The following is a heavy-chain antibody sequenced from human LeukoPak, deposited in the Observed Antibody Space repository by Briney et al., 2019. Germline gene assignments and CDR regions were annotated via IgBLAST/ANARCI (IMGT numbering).Heavy chain of an antibody. CDR2: IYYSGRT. CDR1: GGSINSYY. D-gene: IGHD6-13*01. V-gene: IGHV4-59*08. Sequence: SETLSLTCTVSGGSINSYYWSWIRQPTGKGLEWIGYIYYSGRTNNNPSLKSRVTMSVDTSKNQFSLNLSSVTAADTAVYYCARSAGAAAHFDYWGQGTLVTVSS. J-gene: IGHJ4*02. CDR3: ARSAGAAAHFDY.